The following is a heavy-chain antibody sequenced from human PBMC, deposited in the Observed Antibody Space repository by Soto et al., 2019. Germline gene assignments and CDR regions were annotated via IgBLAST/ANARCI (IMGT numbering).Heavy chain of an antibody. CDR3: ARHLSGIKGFGVVITNYYYYYGMDV. D-gene: IGHD3-3*01. V-gene: IGHV4-39*01. Sequence: PSETLSLTCTVSGGCMSSSRYYWGWIRQPPGKGLEWIGSIYYSGSTYCNPSLKSRVTISVDTSKNQFSLKLSSVTAADTAVYYCARHLSGIKGFGVVITNYYYYYGMDVWGQGTTVTVSS. J-gene: IGHJ6*02. CDR2: IYYSGST. CDR1: GGCMSSSRYY.